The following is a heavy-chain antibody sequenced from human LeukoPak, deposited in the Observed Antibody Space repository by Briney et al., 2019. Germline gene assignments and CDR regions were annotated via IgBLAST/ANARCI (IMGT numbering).Heavy chain of an antibody. Sequence: SETQSLTCTVSGGSIRTTSYYWSWIRQPAGKGLEWIGRIYTSGSTNYNPSLKSRVTISVDTSKNQFSLKLSSVTAADTAVYYCARDRDDSYGLRTSYAFDIWGQGTMVTVSS. J-gene: IGHJ3*02. CDR3: ARDRDDSYGLRTSYAFDI. D-gene: IGHD5-18*01. CDR2: IYTSGST. V-gene: IGHV4-61*02. CDR1: GGSIRTTSYY.